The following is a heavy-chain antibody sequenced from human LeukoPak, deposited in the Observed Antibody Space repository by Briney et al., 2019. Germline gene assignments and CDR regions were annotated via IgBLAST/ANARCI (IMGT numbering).Heavy chain of an antibody. CDR1: GGSVSNGIYY. J-gene: IGHJ6*03. Sequence: SETLSLTXTVSGGSVSNGIYYWVWIRQPPGKGLEWIGSLYHPDSTYYNPSLKSRVTMSVDTSRNQFSLRLSFVTAADTAVYYCARQYDSYFYYYLDLWGTGTTVTVSS. CDR3: ARQYDSYFYYYLDL. V-gene: IGHV4-39*01. CDR2: LYHPDST.